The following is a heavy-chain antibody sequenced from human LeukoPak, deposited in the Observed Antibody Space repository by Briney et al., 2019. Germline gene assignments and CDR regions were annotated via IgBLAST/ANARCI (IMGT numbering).Heavy chain of an antibody. CDR2: INPNSGGT. V-gene: IGHV1-2*02. J-gene: IGHJ4*02. CDR3: ARAVGATTGIDY. CDR1: GYTFTGYY. Sequence: ASVKVSCKASGYTFTGYYMHWVRQAPGQGLEWMGWINPNSGGTNYAQKFQGRVTMTRDTSISTAYMELSRLRSDDTAAYYCARAVGATTGIDYWGQGTLVTVSS. D-gene: IGHD1-26*01.